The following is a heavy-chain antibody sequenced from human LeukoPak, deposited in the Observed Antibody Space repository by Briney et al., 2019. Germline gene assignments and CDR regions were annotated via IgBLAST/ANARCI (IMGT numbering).Heavy chain of an antibody. CDR1: GYTFANYG. CDR2: ISAYSGNT. CDR3: ARDGQQLVPHYYYMDV. V-gene: IGHV1-18*01. D-gene: IGHD6-6*01. J-gene: IGHJ6*03. Sequence: ASVKVSCKASGYTFANYGISWVRQAPGQGLEWMGWISAYSGNTNLAQKLQVRVTMTTDTSTSTAYMELRSLRSDDTAVYYCARDGQQLVPHYYYMDVWGKGTTVTVSS.